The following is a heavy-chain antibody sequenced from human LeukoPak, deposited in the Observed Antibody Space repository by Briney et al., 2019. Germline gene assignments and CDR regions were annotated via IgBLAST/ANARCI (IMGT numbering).Heavy chain of an antibody. CDR2: INSDGSTT. Sequence: PGGSLRLSCVASGFTFRSYWMHWVRQAPGKGLVWVSRINSDGSTTNYADSVKGRFTISRDNAKNTLYLQMNSLRADDTAVYYCATRATVVTWAYYYYYMDVWGKGTTVTVSS. CDR1: GFTFRSYW. CDR3: ATRATVVTWAYYYYYMDV. J-gene: IGHJ6*03. D-gene: IGHD4-23*01. V-gene: IGHV3-74*01.